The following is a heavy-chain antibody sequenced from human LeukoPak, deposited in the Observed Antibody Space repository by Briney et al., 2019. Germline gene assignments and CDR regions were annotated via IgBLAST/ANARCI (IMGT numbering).Heavy chain of an antibody. CDR2: IYSTGST. D-gene: IGHD3-9*01. J-gene: IGHJ4*02. Sequence: GGSLRLSCAASGFTVSSNYMTWVRQAPGKGLEWFSVIYSTGSTYYADSVQGRFTISRHNSKNTLYLQMNGLRPEDTAIYYCARIYDLLTGYSTFDYWGQGTLVTVSS. V-gene: IGHV3-53*04. CDR1: GFTVSSNY. CDR3: ARIYDLLTGYSTFDY.